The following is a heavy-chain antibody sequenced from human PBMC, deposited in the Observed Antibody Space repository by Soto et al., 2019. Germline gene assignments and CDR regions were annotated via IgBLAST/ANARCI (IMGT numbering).Heavy chain of an antibody. V-gene: IGHV1-24*01. J-gene: IGHJ4*02. D-gene: IGHD3-16*02. CDR3: ATLYYDYIWGSYRQYYFDY. CDR2: FDPEDGET. CDR1: GYTLTELS. Sequence: ASVKVSCKVSGYTLTELSMHWVRQAPGKGLEWMGGFDPEDGETIYAQKFQGRVTMTEDTSTDTAYMELSSLRSKDTAVYYCATLYYDYIWGSYRQYYFDYWGQGTLVTVSS.